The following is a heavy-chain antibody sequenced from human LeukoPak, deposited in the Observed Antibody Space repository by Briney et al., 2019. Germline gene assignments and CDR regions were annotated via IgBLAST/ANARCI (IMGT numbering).Heavy chain of an antibody. CDR3: ARVYADGSGSYSLDY. D-gene: IGHD3-10*01. V-gene: IGHV4-59*01. J-gene: IGHJ4*02. CDR2: IYYSGST. Sequence: SETLSLTCSVSGGSISSYYWSWIRQPPGKGLEWIGYIYYSGSTNYNPSLKSRVTISVDTSKNQFSLKLSSVTAADTAVYYCARVYADGSGSYSLDYWGQGTLVTVSS. CDR1: GGSISSYY.